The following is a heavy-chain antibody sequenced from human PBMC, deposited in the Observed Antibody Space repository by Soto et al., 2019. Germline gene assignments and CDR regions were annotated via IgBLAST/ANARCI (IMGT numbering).Heavy chain of an antibody. J-gene: IGHJ6*02. V-gene: IGHV1-2*04. D-gene: IGHD6-19*01. CDR1: GYTFTGYY. Sequence: QVQLVQSGAEVKKPGASVKVSCKASGYTFTGYYMHWVRQAPGQGLEWMGWINPNSGGTNYAQKFQGWVTMTRDTSISTAYMELSRLRSDDTAVYYCARDIAVAGTGMRYYYYGMDVWGQGTTVTVSS. CDR3: ARDIAVAGTGMRYYYYGMDV. CDR2: INPNSGGT.